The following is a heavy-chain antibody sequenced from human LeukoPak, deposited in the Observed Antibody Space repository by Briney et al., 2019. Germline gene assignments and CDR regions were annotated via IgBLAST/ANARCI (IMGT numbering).Heavy chain of an antibody. CDR2: IYYSGST. Sequence: PSETLSLTCTVSGGSISSNSYYWGWIRQSPGKGLEWIGTIYYSGSTYYNPSLKSRVTISVDTSKNQFSLKLSSVTAADTAVYYCARDLNGYDYFDYWGQGTLVTVSS. D-gene: IGHD5-12*01. CDR3: ARDLNGYDYFDY. J-gene: IGHJ4*02. V-gene: IGHV4-39*07. CDR1: GGSISSNSYY.